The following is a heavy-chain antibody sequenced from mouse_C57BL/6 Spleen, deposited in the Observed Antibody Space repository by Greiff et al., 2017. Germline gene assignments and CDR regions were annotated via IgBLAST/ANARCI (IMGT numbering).Heavy chain of an antibody. J-gene: IGHJ3*01. CDR2: IEPEDGDT. CDR1: GFNIKDYY. CDR3: TTSSLTGPFAY. D-gene: IGHD4-1*01. Sequence: EVQLQQSGAELVRPGASVKLSCTASGFNIKDYYMHWVKQRPEQGLEWIGRIEPEDGDTEYAPKFQGKATMTADTSSNTAYLQLSSLTSEDTAVYYCTTSSLTGPFAYWGQGTLVTVSA. V-gene: IGHV14-1*01.